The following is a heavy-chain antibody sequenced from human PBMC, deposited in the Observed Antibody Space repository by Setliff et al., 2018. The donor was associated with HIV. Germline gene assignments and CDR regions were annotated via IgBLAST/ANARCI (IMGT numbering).Heavy chain of an antibody. V-gene: IGHV4-4*07. Sequence: SETLSLTCTVSGASISGYYWSWIRQAAGKGLEWIGRIETSGGTDYNPSLKRRVTMSLDTAKNQFSLKLRSVTAAATAVYYCARDDGDYGRGIQFWGQGTLVTVSS. CDR2: IETSGGT. CDR3: ARDDGDYGRGIQF. J-gene: IGHJ4*02. D-gene: IGHD4-17*01. CDR1: GASISGYY.